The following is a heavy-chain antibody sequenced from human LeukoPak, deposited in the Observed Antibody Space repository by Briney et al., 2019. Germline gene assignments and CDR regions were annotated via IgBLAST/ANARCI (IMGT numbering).Heavy chain of an antibody. V-gene: IGHV4-39*07. CDR3: ARDGRPYVLDWFDP. Sequence: PSETLSLTCTVSGDSISSSSSYWGWIRQPPGKGLEWIGSIYYSGSTYYNTSLKSRVTISVDTSKNQFSLKLSSVTAADTAVYYCARDGRPYVLDWFDPWGQGTLVTVSS. CDR1: GDSISSSSSY. D-gene: IGHD3-16*01. J-gene: IGHJ5*02. CDR2: IYYSGST.